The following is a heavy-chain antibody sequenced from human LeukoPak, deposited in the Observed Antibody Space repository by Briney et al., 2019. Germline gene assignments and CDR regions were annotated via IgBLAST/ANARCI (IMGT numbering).Heavy chain of an antibody. CDR3: AIPSDSGINDFWSGYYRATRQYYYYYYGMDV. CDR2: MNPNSGNT. V-gene: IGHV1-8*01. J-gene: IGHJ6*02. D-gene: IGHD3-3*01. CDR1: GYTFTSYD. Sequence: GASVKVSCKSSGYTFTSYDINWVRQATGQGLEWMGWMNPNSGNTGYAQKFQGRVTMTRNTSISTAYMELSSLRSEDTAVYYCAIPSDSGINDFWSGYYRATRQYYYYYYGMDVWGQGTTVTVSS.